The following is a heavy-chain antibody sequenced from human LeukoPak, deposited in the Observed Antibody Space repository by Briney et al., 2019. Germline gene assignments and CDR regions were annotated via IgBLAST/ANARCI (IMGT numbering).Heavy chain of an antibody. CDR1: GGSFSGYY. CDR3: AREVPYCSSTSCYIRTNYYYYYMDV. D-gene: IGHD2-2*02. CDR2: INHSGST. V-gene: IGHV4-34*01. Sequence: SETLSLTCAVYGGSFSGYYWSWIRQPPGKGLEWIGEINHSGSTNYNPSLKSRVTISVDTSKNQFSLKLSSVTAADTAVYYCAREVPYCSSTSCYIRTNYYYYYMDVWGKGTTVTVSS. J-gene: IGHJ6*03.